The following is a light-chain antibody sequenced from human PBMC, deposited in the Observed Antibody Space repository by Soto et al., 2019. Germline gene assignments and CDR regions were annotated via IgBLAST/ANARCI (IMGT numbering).Light chain of an antibody. J-gene: IGLJ1*01. CDR1: SSNIGSNT. CDR3: AAWDDSLNGSYV. V-gene: IGLV1-44*01. Sequence: QSVLPQPPSASGTPGQRVTISCSGSSSNIGSNTVNWYQQLPGTAPKLLIYSNNQRPSGVPDRFSGSKSGTSASLAISGLQSEYEDDYYCAAWDDSLNGSYVYGTGTKLTVL. CDR2: SNN.